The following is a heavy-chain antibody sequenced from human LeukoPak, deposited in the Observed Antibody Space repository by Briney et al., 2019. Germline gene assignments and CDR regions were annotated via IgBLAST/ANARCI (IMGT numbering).Heavy chain of an antibody. CDR2: IWYDGSNK. J-gene: IGHJ1*01. CDR1: GFTFSNYA. D-gene: IGHD3-22*01. Sequence: GRSLRLSCAASGFTFSNYAMHWVRQAPGKGLEWVAVIWYDGSNKYYADSVKGRFTISRDNSKNTLYLQMNSLKAADTAVYYCAKDRDPYSSGTWDSWGQGTLVIVSS. CDR3: AKDRDPYSSGTWDS. V-gene: IGHV3-33*06.